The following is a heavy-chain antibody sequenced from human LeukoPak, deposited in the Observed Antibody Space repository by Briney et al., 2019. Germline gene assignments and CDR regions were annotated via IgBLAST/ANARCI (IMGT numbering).Heavy chain of an antibody. J-gene: IGHJ6*03. CDR2: ISYDGSNK. Sequence: GGSLRPSCPPSGSTSSSYTMHWVRQAQGKGLEWEAVISYDGSNKYYADSVTGRFTISRENSKNTLYLQMISLRTEDTAVYYCARDVVPYYYYYMDVWGKGTTVTVSS. V-gene: IGHV3-30*04. D-gene: IGHD2-21*01. CDR1: GSTSSSYT. CDR3: ARDVVPYYYYYMDV.